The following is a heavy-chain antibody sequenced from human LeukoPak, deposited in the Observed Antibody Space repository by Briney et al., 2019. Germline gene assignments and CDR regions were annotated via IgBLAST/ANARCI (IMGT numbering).Heavy chain of an antibody. V-gene: IGHV1-69*13. D-gene: IGHD3-22*01. CDR1: GGTFSSYA. CDR3: AKNSYYYDSSGYYPDYYYYGMDV. J-gene: IGHJ6*02. Sequence: SVKVSCKASGGTFSSYAISWVRQAPGQGLEWMGGITPIFGTANYAQKFQGRVTITADESTSTAYLELSSLRSEDTAVYYCAKNSYYYDSSGYYPDYYYYGMDVWGQGTTVTVSS. CDR2: ITPIFGTA.